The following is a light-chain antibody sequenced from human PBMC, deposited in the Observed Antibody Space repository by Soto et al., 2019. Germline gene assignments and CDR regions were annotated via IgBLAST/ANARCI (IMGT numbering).Light chain of an antibody. CDR2: DVS. CDR1: SSDVGGYNS. Sequence: QSALTQPASVSGSPGQSITISCTGTSSDVGGYNSVSWYQQHPGKAPKLMIYDVSNRPSGVSNRFSGSKSGNTASLTISGPQAEDEADYYCSSYTSSITSVFGTGTKVTVL. J-gene: IGLJ1*01. CDR3: SSYTSSITSV. V-gene: IGLV2-14*01.